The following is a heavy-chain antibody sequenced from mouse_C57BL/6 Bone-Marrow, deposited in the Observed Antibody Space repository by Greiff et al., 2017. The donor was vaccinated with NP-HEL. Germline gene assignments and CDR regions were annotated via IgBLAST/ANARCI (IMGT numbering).Heavy chain of an antibody. V-gene: IGHV5-15*01. CDR2: ISNFANSI. J-gene: IGHJ1*03. Sequence: EVQLVESGGGLVQPGGSLKLSCAASGFTFSNYGMAWVRQAPRKGPEWVAFISNFANSIYYADTLTGRFTIARENAKNTLYLEMSSLRSEEEAMDYCGRNEYEDWYFGVWGTVITVTVSS. CDR1: GFTFSNYG. D-gene: IGHD2-10*02. CDR3: GRNEYEDWYFGV.